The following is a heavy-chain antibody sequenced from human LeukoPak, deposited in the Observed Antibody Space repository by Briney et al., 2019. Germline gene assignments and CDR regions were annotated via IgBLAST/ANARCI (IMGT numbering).Heavy chain of an antibody. CDR1: GISVSSNNGT. CDR3: VGGDWYFDL. Sequence: SQTLSLTCAISGISVSSNNGTWNWIRQSPSRGLEWLGRTFYRSKWFHAYAISVKSRITINPDTSKNQFSLQLTSVTPGDTAVYYCVGGDWYFDLWGRGTLVTVSS. V-gene: IGHV6-1*01. J-gene: IGHJ2*01. CDR2: TFYRSKWFH.